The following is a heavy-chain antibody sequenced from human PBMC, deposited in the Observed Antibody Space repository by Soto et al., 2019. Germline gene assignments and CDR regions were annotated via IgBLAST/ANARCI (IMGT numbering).Heavy chain of an antibody. J-gene: IGHJ4*02. Sequence: QLQLQESGPGLVKPSETLSLTCTVSGGSIRSSSYYWGWIRQSPGRGLEWIGNIYYSGNTYYNSSLKSRVTISIDTSKNQFPRKLTSVPAADTAVYYCATLPDWGPGCNWGEGTLVTVSS. D-gene: IGHD3-9*01. CDR1: GGSIRSSSYY. V-gene: IGHV4-39*01. CDR2: IYYSGNT. CDR3: ATLPDWGPGCN.